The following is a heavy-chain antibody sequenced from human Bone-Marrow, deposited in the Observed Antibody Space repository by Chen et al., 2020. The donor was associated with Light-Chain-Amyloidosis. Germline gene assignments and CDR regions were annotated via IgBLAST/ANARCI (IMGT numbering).Heavy chain of an antibody. Sequence: EVQLVESGGGLVKPGGSLRLSCAASGFPFRSYSTNWVRQAPGKGLEWVSSISSSSSYIYYADSVKGRFTISRDNAKNSLYLQMNSLRAEDTAVYYCAREKYSSSGFDYLGQGTLVTVSS. J-gene: IGHJ4*02. CDR3: AREKYSSSGFDY. V-gene: IGHV3-21*01. CDR1: GFPFRSYS. D-gene: IGHD6-6*01. CDR2: ISSSSSYI.